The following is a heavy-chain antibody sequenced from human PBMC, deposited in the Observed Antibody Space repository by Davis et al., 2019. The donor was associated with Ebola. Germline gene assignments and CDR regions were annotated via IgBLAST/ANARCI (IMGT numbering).Heavy chain of an antibody. Sequence: AASVKVSCKASGGTFSSYAISWVRQAPGQGLEWMGGIIPIFGTANYAQKFQGRVTITRDTSASTAYMELSSLRSEDTAVYYCASSSRSRYSYDMDVWGQGTTVTVSS. CDR2: IIPIFGTA. V-gene: IGHV1-69*05. J-gene: IGHJ6*02. D-gene: IGHD6-13*01. CDR1: GGTFSSYA. CDR3: ASSSRSRYSYDMDV.